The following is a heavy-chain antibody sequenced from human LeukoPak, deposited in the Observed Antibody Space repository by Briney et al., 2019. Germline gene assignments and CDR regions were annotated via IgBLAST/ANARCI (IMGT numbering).Heavy chain of an antibody. D-gene: IGHD3-10*01. CDR3: ARTLYYYGSGSESVYDAFDI. V-gene: IGHV3-21*01. CDR1: EFSFSSYS. J-gene: IGHJ3*02. CDR2: ISSSTTYI. Sequence: GGSLRLSCAASEFSFSSYSMNWVRQAPGKGLEWVSSISSSTTYIYYADSVKGRFTISRDNAKNSLYLQMNSLRAEDTVVYYCARTLYYYGSGSESVYDAFDIWGQGTMVTVSS.